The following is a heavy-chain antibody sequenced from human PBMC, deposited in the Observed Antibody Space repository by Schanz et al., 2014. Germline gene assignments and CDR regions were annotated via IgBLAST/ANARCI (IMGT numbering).Heavy chain of an antibody. CDR1: GFTFSSYS. Sequence: EVQLVESGGGLVQPGGSLRLSCAASGFTFSSYSMNWVRQAPGKGLEWVSYISSASSTINYADSVKGRFTISRDNAKSSLYLQMNRLRVEDTAVYYCAASSGWHPSTDYWGQGTLVTVSS. J-gene: IGHJ4*02. V-gene: IGHV3-48*04. CDR2: ISSASSTI. CDR3: AASSGWHPSTDY. D-gene: IGHD6-19*01.